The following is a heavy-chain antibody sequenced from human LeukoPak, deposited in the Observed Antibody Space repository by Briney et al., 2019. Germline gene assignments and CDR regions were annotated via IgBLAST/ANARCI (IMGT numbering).Heavy chain of an antibody. CDR3: AGERGGYGFY. D-gene: IGHD5-12*01. J-gene: IGHJ4*02. V-gene: IGHV3-21*01. CDR1: GFTFSSFG. Sequence: GGTLRLSCAASGFTFSSFGMNWVRQAPGKGLEWVSSISSSSSYIYYADSVKGRFTVSRDNAKNSLYLQMNSLRADDTAVYYCAGERGGYGFYWGQGTLVTVSS. CDR2: ISSSSSYI.